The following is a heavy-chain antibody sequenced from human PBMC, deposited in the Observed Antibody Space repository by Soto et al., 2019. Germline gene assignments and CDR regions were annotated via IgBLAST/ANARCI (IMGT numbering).Heavy chain of an antibody. Sequence: SQTLSLTCGISGDSVSSNGACWNWIRQSPSRGLEWLGRTYYRSKWFYDYAPSVESRMSITPDTSRNQFSLQLTSVSPADTAVYYCVRVSCSGGTCLDGMDVWGQGTTVTVSS. V-gene: IGHV6-1*01. D-gene: IGHD2-15*01. J-gene: IGHJ6*02. CDR3: VRVSCSGGTCLDGMDV. CDR1: GDSVSSNGAC. CDR2: TYYRSKWFY.